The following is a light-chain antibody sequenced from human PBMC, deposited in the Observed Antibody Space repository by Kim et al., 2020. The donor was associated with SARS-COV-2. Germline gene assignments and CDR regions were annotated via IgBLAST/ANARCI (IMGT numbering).Light chain of an antibody. CDR2: GAS. Sequence: IVLTQSPGTLSLSPGERATLSCRASQTVNNYLAWYQQKPGQAPRLLIYGASSRATGIPERFSGSGSGTDFTLTISRLEPEDFAVFYCQQYAGPPLSATFGGGTKVDIK. CDR3: QQYAGPPLSAT. J-gene: IGKJ4*02. V-gene: IGKV3-20*01. CDR1: QTVNNY.